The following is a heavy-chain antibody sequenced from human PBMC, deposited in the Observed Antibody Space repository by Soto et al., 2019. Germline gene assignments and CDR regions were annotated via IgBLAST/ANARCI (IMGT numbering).Heavy chain of an antibody. CDR3: ANSCYDSASQVYYYDMDV. D-gene: IGHD5-12*01. J-gene: IGHJ6*02. CDR1: GYTFTSYD. CDR2: MNPSSGNT. Sequence: ASVKVSCKASGYTFTSYDINWVRQATGQGLEWMGWMNPSSGNTGYAQKFQGRVTMTRDTSISAAYMELSSLRSEDTAVYYFANSCYDSASQVYYYDMDVWGQATTVTVSS. V-gene: IGHV1-8*01.